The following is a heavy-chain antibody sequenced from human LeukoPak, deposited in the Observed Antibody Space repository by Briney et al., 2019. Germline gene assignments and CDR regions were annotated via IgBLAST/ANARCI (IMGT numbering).Heavy chain of an antibody. CDR3: ARANFLYCSSTTCLFDY. CDR2: INPNSGDT. Sequence: ASVKVSCKASGYTFTDYYSHWVRQAPGQGFEWMGWINPNSGDTNYAQKFQGRVTMTRDTSISTAHMEMSRLRSDDTAVYYCARANFLYCSSTTCLFDYWGQGTLVTVSS. V-gene: IGHV1-2*02. J-gene: IGHJ4*02. D-gene: IGHD2-2*01. CDR1: GYTFTDYY.